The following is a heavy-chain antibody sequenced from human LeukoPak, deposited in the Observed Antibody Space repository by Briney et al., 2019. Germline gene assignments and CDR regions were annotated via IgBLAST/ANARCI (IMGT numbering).Heavy chain of an antibody. CDR1: GYTFTSYY. Sequence: RASVKVSCKASGYTFTSYYMHWVRQAPGQGLEWMGIINPSGGSTSYAQKFQGRVTMTRDTSTSTVYMELNGLRSEDTAVYYCARGRSIAARPGYFQHWGQGTLVTVSS. V-gene: IGHV1-46*01. J-gene: IGHJ1*01. CDR2: INPSGGST. D-gene: IGHD6-6*01. CDR3: ARGRSIAARPGYFQH.